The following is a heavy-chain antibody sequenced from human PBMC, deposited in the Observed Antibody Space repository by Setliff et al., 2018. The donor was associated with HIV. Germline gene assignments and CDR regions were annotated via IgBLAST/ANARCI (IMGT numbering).Heavy chain of an antibody. Sequence: SETLSLTCAVSGYAISSGYYWGWIRRPPGKGLEWIGSIYNRGSTYYNPSLKSQVTISVDTSKNQFSLRLTSVTAADTAVYFCARHVYRGRAASAHLDPFDFWGQGTLVTVSS. CDR1: GYAISSGYY. D-gene: IGHD1-1*01. J-gene: IGHJ4*02. CDR2: IYNRGST. CDR3: ARHVYRGRAASAHLDPFDF. V-gene: IGHV4-38-2*01.